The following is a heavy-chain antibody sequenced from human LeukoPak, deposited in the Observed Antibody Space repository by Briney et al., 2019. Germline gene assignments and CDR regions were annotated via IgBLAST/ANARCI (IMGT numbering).Heavy chain of an antibody. V-gene: IGHV4-34*01. Sequence: MPSETLSLTCAVYGGSFSGYYWSWIRQPPGKGLEWIGEINHSGSTNYNPSLKSRVTISVDTSKNQFSLKLSSVTAADTAVYYCARGIRGAADYWGQGTLVTVSS. D-gene: IGHD3-16*01. CDR3: ARGIRGAADY. CDR1: GGSFSGYY. CDR2: INHSGST. J-gene: IGHJ4*02.